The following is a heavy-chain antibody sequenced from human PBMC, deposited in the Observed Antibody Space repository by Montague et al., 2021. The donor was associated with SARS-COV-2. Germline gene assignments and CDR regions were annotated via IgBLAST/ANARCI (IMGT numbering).Heavy chain of an antibody. CDR1: GGSFSSYY. CDR2: IYYSGGT. J-gene: IGHJ5*02. V-gene: IGHV4-59*01. Sequence: SETLSLTCTVSGGSFSSYYWTWIRQPPGKGLEWIGHIYYSGGTNYNPSLQSRVTISVDTSKNQFSLMLSSVTAADTAMYYCARDGYFDWSWAFDPWGQGTLVTVSS. D-gene: IGHD3-9*01. CDR3: ARDGYFDWSWAFDP.